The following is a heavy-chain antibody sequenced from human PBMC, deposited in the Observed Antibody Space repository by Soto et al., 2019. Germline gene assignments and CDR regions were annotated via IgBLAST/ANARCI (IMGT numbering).Heavy chain of an antibody. J-gene: IGHJ4*02. CDR3: AKDQSLYSGSYATDY. CDR2: ISYDGSNK. D-gene: IGHD1-26*01. Sequence: GGSLRLSCAASGFTFSSYGMHWVRQAPGKGLEWVAVISYDGSNKYYADSVKGRFTISRDNSKNTLYLQMNSLRAEDTAVYYCAKDQSLYSGSYATDYWGQGTLVTVSS. V-gene: IGHV3-30*18. CDR1: GFTFSSYG.